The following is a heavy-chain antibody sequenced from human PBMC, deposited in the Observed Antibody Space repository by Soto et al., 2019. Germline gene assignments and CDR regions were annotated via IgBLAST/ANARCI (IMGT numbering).Heavy chain of an antibody. D-gene: IGHD2-21*01. J-gene: IGHJ4*02. CDR3: TRGGDAYKNGH. V-gene: IGHV4-61*01. Sequence: QVQLQESGPGLVKPSETLSLTCTVPGGSVNIGTYYWRWIRQPPGKGLEWIGFIHYSGSTNYSPPLQSRVTLSVETSMTQFCLTLTSVNAADTAVYYCTRGGDAYKNGHWGQGTLVTVSS. CDR1: GGSVNIGTYY. CDR2: IHYSGST.